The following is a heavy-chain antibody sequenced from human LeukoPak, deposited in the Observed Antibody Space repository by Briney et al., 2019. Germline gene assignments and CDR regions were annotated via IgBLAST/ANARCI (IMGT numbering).Heavy chain of an antibody. CDR2: VGWDGVTT. D-gene: IGHD3-9*01. CDR1: GFTFDDYV. CDR3: AKGSTYNILTDNLDY. Sequence: GGSLRLSCAASGFTFDDYVMHWVRQAPGKGLEWVSLVGWDGVTTHYADSVKGRFTISRDNTKNSLYLQMNSLRTEDTAVYYCAKGSTYNILTDNLDYWGQGTLFTVSS. V-gene: IGHV3-43*01. J-gene: IGHJ4*02.